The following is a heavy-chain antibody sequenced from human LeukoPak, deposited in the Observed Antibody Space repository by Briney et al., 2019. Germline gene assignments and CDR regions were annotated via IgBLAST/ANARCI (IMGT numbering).Heavy chain of an antibody. V-gene: IGHV1-69*13. CDR2: IILIFGTA. CDR3: ARAAEPCCSGGSCFFTEDC. J-gene: IGHJ4*02. Sequence: ASVKVSCKASGGTFSSYAISWVRQAPGQGLEWMGGIILIFGTANYAQKFQGRVTITADESTSTAYMELSSLRSEDTAVYYCARAAEPCCSGGSCFFTEDCWGQGTLVTVSS. CDR1: GGTFSSYA. D-gene: IGHD2-15*01.